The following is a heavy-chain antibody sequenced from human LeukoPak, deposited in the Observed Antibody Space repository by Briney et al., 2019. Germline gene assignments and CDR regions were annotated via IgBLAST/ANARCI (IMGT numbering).Heavy chain of an antibody. Sequence: GGSLRLSRAASGFTLSSYAMYWVRQAPGKGLEWVSGIFGSGGSTHYADSVKGRFTISRDNSKNTVYLQMNSLRAEDTAVYYCAKTTTGYSSGRFPGWPVDYWGQGTLVTVSS. CDR2: IFGSGGST. CDR3: AKTTTGYSSGRFPGWPVDY. V-gene: IGHV3-23*01. J-gene: IGHJ4*02. CDR1: GFTLSSYA. D-gene: IGHD6-19*01.